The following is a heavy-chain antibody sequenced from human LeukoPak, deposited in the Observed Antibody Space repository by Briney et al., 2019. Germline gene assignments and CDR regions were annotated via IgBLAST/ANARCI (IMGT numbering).Heavy chain of an antibody. J-gene: IGHJ4*02. D-gene: IGHD6-13*01. Sequence: SETLSLTCTVSGGSISSGGYYWSWIRQHPGKGLEWIGYIYYSGSTYYNPSLKSRVTISVDTSKNQFSLKLSSVTAADTVVYYCARFLSSWYFPDYWGQGTLVTVSS. CDR3: ARFLSSWYFPDY. CDR2: IYYSGST. CDR1: GGSISSGGYY. V-gene: IGHV4-31*03.